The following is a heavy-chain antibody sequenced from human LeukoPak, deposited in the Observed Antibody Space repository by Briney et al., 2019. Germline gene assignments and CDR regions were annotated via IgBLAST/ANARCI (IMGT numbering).Heavy chain of an antibody. CDR2: IIPIFGTA. Sequence: SVKVYCNASGGTFSSYTISWVRQAPGQGLEWMGGIIPIFGTANYAQKFQGIVTITTDESTSTAYMELSSLRSEDTAVYYCASPRTTLGTATDAFDIWGQGTMVTVSS. J-gene: IGHJ3*02. D-gene: IGHD1-1*01. CDR1: GGTFSSYT. CDR3: ASPRTTLGTATDAFDI. V-gene: IGHV1-69*05.